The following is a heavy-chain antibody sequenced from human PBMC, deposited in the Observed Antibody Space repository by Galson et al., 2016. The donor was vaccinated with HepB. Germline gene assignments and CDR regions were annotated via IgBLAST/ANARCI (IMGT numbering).Heavy chain of an antibody. CDR3: ARYCSSTSCSRYGDILTGYDGPF. CDR2: LYYSGST. J-gene: IGHJ4*02. CDR1: GGSISSSRYS. V-gene: IGHV4-39*01. Sequence: ETLSLTCTVSGGSISSSRYSWGWIRQPPGKGLEWIGCLYYSGSTYYNSSLKSRVTISVDTSKNQSSLNLRAVTAADTAVYYCARYCSSTSCSRYGDILTGYDGPFWGQGTLVTVSS. D-gene: IGHD2-2*01.